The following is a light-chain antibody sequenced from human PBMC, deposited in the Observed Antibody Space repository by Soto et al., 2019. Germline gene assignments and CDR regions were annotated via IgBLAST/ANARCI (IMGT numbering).Light chain of an antibody. J-gene: IGKJ4*01. Sequence: EIVLTQSPGTLSLSTEERATLSCRASQNLGSGYLAWYQQKPGQAPRILIYAASTLQSGVPSRFSGSGSGTGFTLTISSLQPEDFATYYCQQLESYPSTFGGGTKVDIK. CDR2: AAS. CDR3: QQLESYPST. CDR1: QNLGSGY. V-gene: IGKV3-20*01.